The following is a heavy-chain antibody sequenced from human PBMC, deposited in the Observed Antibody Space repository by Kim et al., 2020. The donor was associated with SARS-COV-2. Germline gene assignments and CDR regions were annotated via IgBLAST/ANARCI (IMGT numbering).Heavy chain of an antibody. D-gene: IGHD4-4*01. CDR2: ISYDGSNK. CDR3: ARDTVTASLDY. V-gene: IGHV3-30*04. Sequence: GGSLRLSCAASGFTFSSYAMHWVRQAPGKGLEWVAVISYDGSNKYYADSVKGRFTISRDNSKNTLYLQMNSLRAEDTAVYYCARDTVTASLDYWGQGTLVPVSS. CDR1: GFTFSSYA. J-gene: IGHJ4*02.